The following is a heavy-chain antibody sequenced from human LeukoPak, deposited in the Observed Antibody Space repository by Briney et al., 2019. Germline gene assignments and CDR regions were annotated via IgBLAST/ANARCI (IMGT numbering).Heavy chain of an antibody. V-gene: IGHV4-59*01. D-gene: IGHD5-12*01. Sequence: SETLSLTCTVSGVSISSYYWSWIRQPPGKGLEWIGYIYYSGSTNYNPSLRSRVTISVDTSKNQFSLKLSSVTAADTAVYYCARVTLEVGGYVAWYYYYGMDVWGQGTTVTVSS. CDR2: IYYSGST. J-gene: IGHJ6*02. CDR1: GVSISSYY. CDR3: ARVTLEVGGYVAWYYYYGMDV.